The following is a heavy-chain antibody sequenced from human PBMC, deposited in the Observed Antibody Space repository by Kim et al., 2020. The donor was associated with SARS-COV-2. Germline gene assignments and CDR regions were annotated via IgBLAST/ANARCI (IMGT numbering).Heavy chain of an antibody. CDR2: ISSSSSYI. Sequence: GGSLRLSCAASGFTFSSYSMNWVRQAPGKGLEWVSSISSSSSYIYYADSVKGRFTISRDNAKNSLYLQMNSLRAEDTAVYYCARDVVVGSGWSRYYYYGMDVWGQGTTVTVSS. V-gene: IGHV3-21*01. CDR3: ARDVVVGSGWSRYYYYGMDV. D-gene: IGHD6-19*01. J-gene: IGHJ6*02. CDR1: GFTFSSYS.